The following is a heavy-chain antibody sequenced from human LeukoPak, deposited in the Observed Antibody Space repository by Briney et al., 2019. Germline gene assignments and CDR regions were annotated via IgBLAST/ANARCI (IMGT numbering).Heavy chain of an antibody. J-gene: IGHJ4*02. CDR2: ISSNGGST. CDR1: GFTFSSYA. D-gene: IGHD3-10*01. Sequence: GGSLRLSCAASGFTFSSYAMHWVRQAPGKGLEYVSGISSNGGSTYYANSVKGGFTISRDNSKNIVKLQMGSLRVEDTAVYHCARMTLYGSGTVDWGQGILVTVSS. V-gene: IGHV3-64*01. CDR3: ARMTLYGSGTVD.